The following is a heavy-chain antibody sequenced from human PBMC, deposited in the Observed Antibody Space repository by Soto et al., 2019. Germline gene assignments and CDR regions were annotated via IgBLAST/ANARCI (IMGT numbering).Heavy chain of an antibody. CDR2: ISSSGGSL. Sequence: EVQLVESGGGLVKPGGSLRLSCAASGFTFSTYSMNWVRQAPGKGLEWISSISSSGGSLSHAESVKGRFTISRDNAKNSLYLQMDSLRAEDTAVYYCARARSINTNMDYWGQGTLVTVSS. CDR1: GFTFSTYS. CDR3: ARARSINTNMDY. J-gene: IGHJ4*02. D-gene: IGHD2-2*01. V-gene: IGHV3-21*01.